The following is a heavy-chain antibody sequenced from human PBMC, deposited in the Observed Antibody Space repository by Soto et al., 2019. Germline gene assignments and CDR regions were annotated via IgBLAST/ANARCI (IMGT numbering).Heavy chain of an antibody. V-gene: IGHV1-69*01. D-gene: IGHD3-10*01. J-gene: IGHJ4*02. Sequence: QVQLVQSGAGVKKPGSSVKVSCKASGGIFSTYAISWLRQAPGQGLEWMGGIIPLFGTPNYAQRFQGRVTITADESTSTAYMELSRLRSEDTAVYYCARDRDDYGSGNYYIRIDFWGQGTLVTVSS. CDR3: ARDRDDYGSGNYYIRIDF. CDR2: IIPLFGTP. CDR1: GGIFSTYA.